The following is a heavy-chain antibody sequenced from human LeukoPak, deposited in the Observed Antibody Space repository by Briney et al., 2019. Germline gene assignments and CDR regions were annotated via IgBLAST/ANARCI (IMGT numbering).Heavy chain of an antibody. V-gene: IGHV3-48*01. Sequence: GGSLRLSCAASGFNFSSYSMNWVRQAPGKGLEWVSYISSSSSTIYYADSVKGRFTISRDNAKNSLYLQMNSLRAEDTAVYYCARGKVLLIAAATPDAFDIWGQGTMVTVSS. D-gene: IGHD6-13*01. CDR3: ARGKVLLIAAATPDAFDI. J-gene: IGHJ3*02. CDR1: GFNFSSYS. CDR2: ISSSSSTI.